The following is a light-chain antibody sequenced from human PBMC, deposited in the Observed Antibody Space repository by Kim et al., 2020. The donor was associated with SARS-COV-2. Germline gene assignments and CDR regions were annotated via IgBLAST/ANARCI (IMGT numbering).Light chain of an antibody. CDR3: QQYDNLLLT. CDR2: DAS. CDR1: QDINNH. V-gene: IGKV1-33*01. Sequence: SASVGDRVTITCQASQDINNHLNWYQQRPGTAPKMLISDASNLETGVPSRFSGSGSGTDFTFTSSSLQPEDIATYYCQQYDNLLLTFGGGTKLEI. J-gene: IGKJ4*01.